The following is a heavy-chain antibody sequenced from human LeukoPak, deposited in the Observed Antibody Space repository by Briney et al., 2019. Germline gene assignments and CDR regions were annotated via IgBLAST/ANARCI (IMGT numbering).Heavy chain of an antibody. V-gene: IGHV4-59*08. CDR1: GGSISNYY. CDR3: VGGMVRGVISD. Sequence: PSETLSLTCTVSGGSISNYYWSWIRQPPGKGLEWIASVYYRGSTNYNPSLKSRVTISVDTSKNQFSLKLSSVTAADTAVYYCVGGMVRGVISDWGQGTLVTVSS. D-gene: IGHD3-10*01. J-gene: IGHJ4*02. CDR2: VYYRGST.